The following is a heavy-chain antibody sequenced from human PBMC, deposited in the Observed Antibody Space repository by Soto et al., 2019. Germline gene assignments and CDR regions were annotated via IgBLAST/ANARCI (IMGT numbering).Heavy chain of an antibody. CDR3: ARDGSSWSVDAFDI. CDR2: IYYSGST. CDR1: GGSISSGGYY. J-gene: IGHJ3*02. D-gene: IGHD6-13*01. Sequence: QVQLQESGPGLVKPSQTLSLTCTVSGGSISSGGYYWSWIRQPPGKGLEWIGYIYYSGSTYYNPSLRSRVTISVDTSKSQFSLKVSSVTAADTAVYYCARDGSSWSVDAFDIWGQGTMVTVSS. V-gene: IGHV4-30-4*01.